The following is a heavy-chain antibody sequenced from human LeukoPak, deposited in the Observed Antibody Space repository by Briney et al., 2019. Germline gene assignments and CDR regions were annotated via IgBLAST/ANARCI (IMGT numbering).Heavy chain of an antibody. Sequence: GGSLRLSCLASGFTFTNYEMNWVRQAPGKGLEWVSSISSSSSYIYYADSVKGRFTISRDNAKNSLYLQMNSLRAEDTAVYYCARDNRLDNPFDYWGQGTLVTVSS. CDR1: GFTFTNYE. CDR3: ARDNRLDNPFDY. J-gene: IGHJ4*02. V-gene: IGHV3-48*03. D-gene: IGHD1-14*01. CDR2: ISSSSSYI.